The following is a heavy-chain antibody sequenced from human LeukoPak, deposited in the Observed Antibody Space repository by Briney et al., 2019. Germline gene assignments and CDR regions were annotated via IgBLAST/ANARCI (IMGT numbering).Heavy chain of an antibody. V-gene: IGHV1-18*01. CDR2: ISTYNDNT. CDR1: GYTFTRHD. CDR3: ARGDPTNMDV. J-gene: IGHJ6*03. Sequence: ASVKVSCKASGYTFTRHDITWVRQAPGQGLEWMGWISTYNDNTNYAQKLQGRVTMTTDTSTSTAYMELRSLRSDDTAVYYCARGDPTNMDVWGKGTTVTVSS. D-gene: IGHD1-14*01.